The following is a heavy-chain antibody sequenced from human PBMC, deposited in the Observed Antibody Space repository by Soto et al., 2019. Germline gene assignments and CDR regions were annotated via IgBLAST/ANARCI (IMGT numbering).Heavy chain of an antibody. J-gene: IGHJ2*01. CDR3: AREFPGVRYSSSWSRPWYFDL. CDR1: GFTFSSYG. CDR2: IWYDGSNK. Sequence: QVQLVESGGGVVQPGRSLRLSCAASGFTFSSYGMHWVRQAPGKGLEWVAVIWYDGSNKYYADSVKGRFTISRDNSKNTLYLQMSSLRAEDTAVYYCAREFPGVRYSSSWSRPWYFDLWGRGTLVTVSS. V-gene: IGHV3-33*01. D-gene: IGHD6-13*01.